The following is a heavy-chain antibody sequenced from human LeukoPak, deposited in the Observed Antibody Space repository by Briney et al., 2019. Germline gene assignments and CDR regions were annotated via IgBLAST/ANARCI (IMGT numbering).Heavy chain of an antibody. CDR1: GFTFSSFS. D-gene: IGHD1-14*01. J-gene: IGHJ3*02. CDR3: AKDRITGTTLDAFDI. V-gene: IGHV3-23*01. CDR2: ISGSGITT. Sequence: GGSLRLSCAASGFTFSSFSMSWVRQAPGKGLEWVSVISGSGITTHYADSVKDRFTVSRDNSKNTLYLQMNSLRAEDTAVYYCAKDRITGTTLDAFDIWGQGTMVTVSS.